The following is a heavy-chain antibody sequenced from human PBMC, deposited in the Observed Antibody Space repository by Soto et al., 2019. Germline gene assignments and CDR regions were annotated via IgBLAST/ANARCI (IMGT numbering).Heavy chain of an antibody. CDR3: ARVCRSYEKPVTGVCFGY. J-gene: IGHJ4*02. D-gene: IGHD1-26*01. CDR2: INPNSGGT. CDR1: GYTFTGYY. Sequence: EASVKVSCKASGYTFTGYYMHWVRQAPGQGLEWMGWINPNSGGTNYAQKFQGRVTMTRDTSISTAYMELSRLRSDDTAVYYCARVCRSYEKPVTGVCFGYWGQGTLVTVSS. V-gene: IGHV1-2*02.